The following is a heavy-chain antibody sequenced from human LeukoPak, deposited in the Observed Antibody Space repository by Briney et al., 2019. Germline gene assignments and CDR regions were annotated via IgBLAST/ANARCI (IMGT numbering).Heavy chain of an antibody. D-gene: IGHD4-11*01. CDR1: GFIFSTYS. Sequence: PGGSLRLSCVASGFIFSTYSMNWVRQAPGKGLEWVSCISSDKTYIHYADSVKGRFTISRDSAKNSLYLQMNSLRAEDTAVYYCARAPGTIYSNYASPDYWGQGTLVTVSS. V-gene: IGHV3-21*01. CDR2: ISSDKTYI. CDR3: ARAPGTIYSNYASPDY. J-gene: IGHJ4*02.